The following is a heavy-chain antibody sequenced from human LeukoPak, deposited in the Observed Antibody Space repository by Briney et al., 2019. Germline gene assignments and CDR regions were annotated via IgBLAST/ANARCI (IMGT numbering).Heavy chain of an antibody. CDR2: ISAYNGNT. J-gene: IGHJ6*03. CDR3: ARVEVLRYFDWPRVNMDV. D-gene: IGHD3-9*01. CDR1: GYTFTSYG. Sequence: ASVKVSCKASGYTFTSYGISWVRQAPGQGLEWMGWISAYNGNTNYAQKLQGRVTMTTDTSTSTAYMELRSLRSDDTAVYYCARVEVLRYFDWPRVNMDVWGKGTTVTVSS. V-gene: IGHV1-18*01.